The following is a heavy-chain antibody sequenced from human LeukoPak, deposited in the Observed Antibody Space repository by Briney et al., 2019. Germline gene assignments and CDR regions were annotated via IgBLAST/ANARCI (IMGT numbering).Heavy chain of an antibody. CDR3: ARDPYGDYSNAFDI. CDR1: GFTFGDYA. V-gene: IGHV4-59*01. J-gene: IGHJ3*02. Sequence: LRLSCTASGFTFGDYAMSWFRQAPGKGLEWIGYIYYSGSTNYNPSLKSRVTISVDTSKNQFSLKLSSVTAADTAVYYCARDPYGDYSNAFDIWGQGTMVTVSS. D-gene: IGHD4-17*01. CDR2: IYYSGST.